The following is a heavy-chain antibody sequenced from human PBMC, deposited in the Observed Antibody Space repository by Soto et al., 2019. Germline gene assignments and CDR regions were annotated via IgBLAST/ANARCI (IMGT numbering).Heavy chain of an antibody. CDR1: GGSISSGGYS. CDR2: IYHSGST. J-gene: IGHJ5*02. V-gene: IGHV4-30-2*01. Sequence: LSLTCAVSGGSISSGGYSWSWIRQPPGKGLEWIGYIYHSGSTYYNPSLKSRVTISVDRSKNQFSLKLSSVTAADTAVYYCARGRGGQYNWFDPWGQGTLVTVSS. D-gene: IGHD2-15*01. CDR3: ARGRGGQYNWFDP.